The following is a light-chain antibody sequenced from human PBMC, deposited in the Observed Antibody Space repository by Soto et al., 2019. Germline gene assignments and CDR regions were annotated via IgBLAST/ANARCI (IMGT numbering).Light chain of an antibody. J-gene: IGLJ1*01. CDR1: SSNIGTGYD. Sequence: QSVLTQPPSVSGAPGQRVTISCTGSSSNIGTGYDVHWYQQLPGTAPRLLIHGNTNRPSGVPDRFSGSKSGTSASLAITGLQAEDEADYYCQSYDHSLSAYVFGTGTKVTV. V-gene: IGLV1-40*01. CDR3: QSYDHSLSAYV. CDR2: GNT.